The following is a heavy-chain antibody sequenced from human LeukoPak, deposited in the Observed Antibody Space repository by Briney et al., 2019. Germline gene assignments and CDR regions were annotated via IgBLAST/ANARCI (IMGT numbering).Heavy chain of an antibody. J-gene: IGHJ3*02. CDR3: ARGITMFGVVNDAFDI. CDR2: INSDGSST. CDR1: GFTFSSYW. D-gene: IGHD3-3*01. V-gene: IGHV3-74*01. Sequence: GGSLKLSCAASGFTFSSYWKFWVRQAPGKGLVWVSRINSDGSSTSFADSVKGRFTISRDNAKNKLYLQMNSLRAEDTAVYYCARGITMFGVVNDAFDIWGQGTMVTVFS.